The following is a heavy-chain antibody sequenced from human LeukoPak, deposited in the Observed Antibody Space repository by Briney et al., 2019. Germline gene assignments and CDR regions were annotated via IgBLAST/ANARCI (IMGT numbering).Heavy chain of an antibody. CDR1: GYTFTGYY. J-gene: IGHJ3*02. D-gene: IGHD3-9*01. CDR3: ARDTLRYFDWLSDDAFDI. Sequence: ASVKVSCKASGYTFTGYYMHWVRQAPGQGLEWVGWINPNSGGTNYAQKFQGRVAMTRDTSISTAYMELSRLRSDDTAVYYCARDTLRYFDWLSDDAFDIWGQGTMVTVSS. V-gene: IGHV1-2*02. CDR2: INPNSGGT.